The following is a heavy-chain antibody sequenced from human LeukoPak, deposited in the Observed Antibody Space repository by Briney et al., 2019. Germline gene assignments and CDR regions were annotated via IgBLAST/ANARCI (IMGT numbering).Heavy chain of an antibody. CDR1: GFTFDDYA. Sequence: GGSLRLSCAASGFTFDDYAMHWVRQAPGKGLEWVSGISWTSGSIGYADSVRGRFTISRDNAKNSLYLQMNSLRVEDTALYYCAKDNGPGIQDAFDMWGQGTMVTVSS. CDR2: ISWTSGSI. CDR3: AKDNGPGIQDAFDM. D-gene: IGHD1-14*01. J-gene: IGHJ3*02. V-gene: IGHV3-9*01.